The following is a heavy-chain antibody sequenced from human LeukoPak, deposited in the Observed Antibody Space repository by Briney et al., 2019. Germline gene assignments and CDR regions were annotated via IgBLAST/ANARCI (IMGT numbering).Heavy chain of an antibody. CDR1: GGSFTAYT. CDR3: ARLRARGFDY. CDR2: VKHGGST. V-gene: IGHV4-34*01. D-gene: IGHD3-16*01. J-gene: IGHJ4*02. Sequence: PSETLSLTCVVYGGSFTAYTWSWIRQSPGKGLEWIGEVKHGGSTNYNPSLKSRVTISTDTSKNQFSLKLTSLTAADAAVYYCARLRARGFDYWGQGTLVTVSP.